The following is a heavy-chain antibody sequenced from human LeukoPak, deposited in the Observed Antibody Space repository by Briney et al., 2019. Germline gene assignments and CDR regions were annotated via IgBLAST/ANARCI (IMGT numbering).Heavy chain of an antibody. CDR3: ARGGSSWYSPRYYYYYMDV. Sequence: SGGSLRLSCAASGFTFSDYYMSWIRRAPGKGLEWVSYISSSGSTIYYADSVKGRFTISRDNTKNSLYLQMNSLRAEDTAVYYCARGGSSWYSPRYYYYYMDVWGKGTTVTVSS. CDR1: GFTFSDYY. J-gene: IGHJ6*03. D-gene: IGHD6-13*01. CDR2: ISSSGSTI. V-gene: IGHV3-11*04.